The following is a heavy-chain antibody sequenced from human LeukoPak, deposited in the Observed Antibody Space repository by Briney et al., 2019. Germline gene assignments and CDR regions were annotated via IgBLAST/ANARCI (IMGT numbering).Heavy chain of an antibody. J-gene: IGHJ3*02. CDR2: IYSSGGT. D-gene: IGHD6-13*01. CDR3: AREGGIAAAANDAFDI. CDR1: GVSISSYY. V-gene: IGHV4-4*07. Sequence: SETLSLTCTVSGVSISSYYWTWIRQPAGKGLEWIGRIYSSGGTNYNPSLKSRVTISVDTSKNQFSLKLSSVTAADTAVYYCAREGGIAAAANDAFDIWGQGTMVTVSS.